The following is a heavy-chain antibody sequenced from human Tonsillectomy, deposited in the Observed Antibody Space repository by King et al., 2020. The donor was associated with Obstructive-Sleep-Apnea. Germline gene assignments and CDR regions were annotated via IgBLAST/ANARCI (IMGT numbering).Heavy chain of an antibody. V-gene: IGHV4-30-2*01. CDR1: GGSISSGGYS. D-gene: IGHD3-22*01. CDR2: IYHSGNT. CDR3: ARVGPTYYFDSSGYSGYFDY. Sequence: QLQESGSGLVKPSQTLSLTCAVSGGSISSGGYSWSWIRQPPRKGLEWIAYIYHSGNTYYNPSHKSRVTISVYRAKNQFSLRLSSVTAADTAVYYCARVGPTYYFDSSGYSGYFDYWGQGTLVTVSS. J-gene: IGHJ4*02.